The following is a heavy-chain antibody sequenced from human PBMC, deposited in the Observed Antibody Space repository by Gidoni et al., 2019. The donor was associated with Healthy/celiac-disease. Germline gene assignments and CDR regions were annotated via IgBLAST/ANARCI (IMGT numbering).Heavy chain of an antibody. D-gene: IGHD2-15*01. CDR2: INPNSGGT. CDR1: GYTCTGYY. V-gene: IGHV1-2*02. CDR3: ARDGCSGGSCPDY. J-gene: IGHJ4*02. Sequence: QVQLVQSGAEVKQPGAPVKVPCKASGYTCTGYYMHWVRQDPGQGLEWMGGINPNSGGTSYAQKCQGRVTMTRDTSSRTAYMELRRLGSDETAVYYCARDGCSGGSCPDYWGQGTLVTVSS.